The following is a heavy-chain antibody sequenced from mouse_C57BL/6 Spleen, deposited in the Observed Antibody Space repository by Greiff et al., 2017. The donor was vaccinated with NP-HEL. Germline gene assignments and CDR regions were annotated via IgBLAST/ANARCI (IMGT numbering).Heavy chain of an antibody. CDR2: IRLKSDNYAT. CDR1: GFTFSNYW. CDR3: TEWDYDRFAY. D-gene: IGHD2-4*01. Sequence: DVMLVESGGGLVQPGGSMKLSCVASGFTFSNYWMNWVRQSPEKGLEWVAQIRLKSDNYATHYAESVKGRFTISRDDSKSSVYLQMNNLRAEDTGIYYCTEWDYDRFAYWGQGTLVTVSA. V-gene: IGHV6-3*01. J-gene: IGHJ3*01.